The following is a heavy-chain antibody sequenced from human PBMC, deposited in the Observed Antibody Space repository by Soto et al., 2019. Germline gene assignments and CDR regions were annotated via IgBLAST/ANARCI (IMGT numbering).Heavy chain of an antibody. V-gene: IGHV1-2*02. Sequence: ASVKVSCKASGYTFTGYYMHWVRQAPGQGLEWMGWINPNSGGTNYAQKFQGRVTMTRDTSISTAYMELSRLRSDDTAVYYCAREEDIVVVPAAIPPRHYYYYYGMDVWGQGTTVTFAS. CDR1: GYTFTGYY. J-gene: IGHJ6*02. D-gene: IGHD2-2*02. CDR3: AREEDIVVVPAAIPPRHYYYYYGMDV. CDR2: INPNSGGT.